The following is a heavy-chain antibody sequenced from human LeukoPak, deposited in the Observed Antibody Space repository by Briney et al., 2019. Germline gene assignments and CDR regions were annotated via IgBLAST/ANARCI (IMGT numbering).Heavy chain of an antibody. CDR3: ARAEGYYDSSGNDAFDI. D-gene: IGHD3-22*01. J-gene: IGHJ3*02. CDR2: IWYDGSNK. Sequence: GGSLRLSCAASGFTFSSYGMHWVRQAPGKGLEWVAVIWYDGSNKYYADSVKGRFTISRDNSKNTLYLQMNSLRAEDTAVYYCARAEGYYDSSGNDAFDIWGQGQWSPSLQ. V-gene: IGHV3-33*01. CDR1: GFTFSSYG.